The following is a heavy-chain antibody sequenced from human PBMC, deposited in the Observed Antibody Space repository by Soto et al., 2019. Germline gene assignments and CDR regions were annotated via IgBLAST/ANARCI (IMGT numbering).Heavy chain of an antibody. CDR1: GGSISSSSYY. D-gene: IGHD3-10*01. CDR2: IYYSGNT. CDR3: ARQYYFGSVSYYTRPFVF. J-gene: IGHJ4*02. V-gene: IGHV4-39*01. Sequence: PSETLSLTCTVSGGSISSSSYYWGWIRQPPGKGLEWIGSIYYSGNTYYNPSLKSRVTISVDTAKNQFSLKLSSVTAADTAVYYCARQYYFGSVSYYTRPFVFWGQGTLVTVSS.